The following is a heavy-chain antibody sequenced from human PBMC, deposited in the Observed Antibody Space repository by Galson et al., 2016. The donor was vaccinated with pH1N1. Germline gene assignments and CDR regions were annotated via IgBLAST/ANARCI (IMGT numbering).Heavy chain of an antibody. CDR3: AHRRRRDYGDPGTFDY. J-gene: IGHJ4*02. CDR1: GFPLTSSEVA. CDR2: IYWDDDK. V-gene: IGHV2-5*02. Sequence: PALVKPTQTLTLTCTVSGFPLTSSEVAVAWFRQPPGKTLEWLAVIYWDDDKRYSPSLQSRVSLTMDTSRDQVVLTMDNMDPMDTATYLCAHRRRRDYGDPGTFDYWGQGALVTVSS. D-gene: IGHD4-17*01.